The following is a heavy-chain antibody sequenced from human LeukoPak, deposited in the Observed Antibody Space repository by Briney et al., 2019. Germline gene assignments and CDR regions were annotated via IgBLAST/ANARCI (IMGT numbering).Heavy chain of an antibody. J-gene: IGHJ3*02. CDR2: TNYRSKWYN. CDR1: GDSVSSNSAA. CDR3: TRGYCTGGTCLGDEI. V-gene: IGHV6-1*01. D-gene: IGHD2-8*02. Sequence: SQTLSLTCAISGDSVSSNSAAWNWIRQSPSRGLEWPGRTNYRSKWYNDYAVGVNSRITNNPDTSKNQFCLQMNSVTPEDTAVYYCTRGYCTGGTCLGDEIWGQGTMVTVSS.